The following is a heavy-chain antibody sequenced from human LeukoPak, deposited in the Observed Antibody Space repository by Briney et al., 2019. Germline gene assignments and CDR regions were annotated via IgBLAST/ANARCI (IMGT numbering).Heavy chain of an antibody. CDR3: ARDVGVGATSDYYYGMDV. J-gene: IGHJ6*02. CDR2: ISAYNGNT. CDR1: GYTITSYG. D-gene: IGHD1-26*01. V-gene: IGHV1-18*01. Sequence: ASVKVSCKASGYTITSYGISWVRQAPGQGLEWMGWISAYNGNTNYAQKLQGRVTMTTDTSTSTAYMELRSLRSDDTAVYYCARDVGVGATSDYYYGMDVWGQGTTVTVSS.